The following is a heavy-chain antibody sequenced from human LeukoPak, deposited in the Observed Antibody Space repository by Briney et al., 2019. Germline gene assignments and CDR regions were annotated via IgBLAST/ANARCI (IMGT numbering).Heavy chain of an antibody. J-gene: IGHJ3*02. D-gene: IGHD3-9*01. CDR3: ATAPRKHFDWFGTPHDAFDI. V-gene: IGHV1-24*01. CDR2: FDPEDGET. CDR1: GYTLTELS. Sequence: ASVKVSCKVSGYTLTELSMHWVRQAPGKGLEWMGGFDPEDGETIYAQKFQGRVTMTEDTSTDTAYMELGSLRSEDTAVYYCATAPRKHFDWFGTPHDAFDIWGQGTMVTVSS.